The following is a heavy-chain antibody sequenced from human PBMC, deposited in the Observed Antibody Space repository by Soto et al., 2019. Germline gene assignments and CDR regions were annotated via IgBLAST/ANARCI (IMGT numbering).Heavy chain of an antibody. CDR1: GYSFSTYG. J-gene: IGHJ4*02. D-gene: IGHD2-21*01. CDR2: ISGLNGNT. V-gene: IGHV1-18*01. Sequence: QVHLVQSGVEVKKPGASVKVSCKASGYSFSTYGISWVRQAPGQGLEWMGWISGLNGNTNYAQNLQGRVTMTTDTSTSTAYMELRSLGFDDTAMYYCARDLFGEDRAGYFDYWGQGTLVTVSS. CDR3: ARDLFGEDRAGYFDY.